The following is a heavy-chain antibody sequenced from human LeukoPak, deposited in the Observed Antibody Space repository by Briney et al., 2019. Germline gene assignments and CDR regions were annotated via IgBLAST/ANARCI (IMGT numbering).Heavy chain of an antibody. Sequence: GASVKVSCKASGYTFTGYYMHWVRQAPGQGLEWMGWINPNSGGTNYAQKFQGWVTMTRDTSISTAYMELSRLRSDDTAVYYCAIGDLKGYCSSTSCYAAGGAFDIWGQGTMVTVSS. V-gene: IGHV1-2*04. CDR3: AIGDLKGYCSSTSCYAAGGAFDI. D-gene: IGHD2-2*01. J-gene: IGHJ3*02. CDR2: INPNSGGT. CDR1: GYTFTGYY.